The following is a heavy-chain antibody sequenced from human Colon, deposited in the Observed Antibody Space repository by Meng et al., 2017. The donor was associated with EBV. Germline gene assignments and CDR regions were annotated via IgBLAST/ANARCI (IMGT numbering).Heavy chain of an antibody. CDR1: GNSISTSNW. J-gene: IGHJ5*02. D-gene: IGHD2-8*02. CDR2: IYHNGQT. CDR3: ARDGGVTHIP. V-gene: IGHV4-4*02. Sequence: LRVAGPRLVKPSGPLSLTCSVSGNSISTSNWWSWIRQSPGEGLEWIGAIYHNGQTNYNPSLKSRVSMSVDESKNEFSLNLKSVTAADTAVYYCARDGGVTHIPWGQGVLVTVSS.